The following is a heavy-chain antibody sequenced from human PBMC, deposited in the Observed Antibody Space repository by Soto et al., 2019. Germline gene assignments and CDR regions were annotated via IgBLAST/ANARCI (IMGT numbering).Heavy chain of an antibody. CDR3: AKDISPTIKWLVWDYYYYGMDV. CDR1: GFTFDDYA. V-gene: IGHV3-9*01. D-gene: IGHD6-19*01. J-gene: IGHJ6*02. Sequence: PWGSMRLSSAASGFTFDDYAMHWVRQAPGKGLEWVLGISWNSGSIGYADSVKGRFTISRDNAKNSLYLQMNSLRAEDTALYYCAKDISPTIKWLVWDYYYYGMDVWGQGTTVTVSS. CDR2: ISWNSGSI.